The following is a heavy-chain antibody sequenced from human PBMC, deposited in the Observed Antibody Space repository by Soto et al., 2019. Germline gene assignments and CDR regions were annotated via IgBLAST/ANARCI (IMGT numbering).Heavy chain of an antibody. Sequence: ASVKVSCKVSGYTLTELSMHWVRQAPGKGLEWMGGFDPEDGETIYAQKFQGRVTMTEDTSTDTAYMELSSLRSEDTAVYYCATDRAAAAGKDAFDIWGQGTMVTVSS. CDR3: ATDRAAAAGKDAFDI. CDR2: FDPEDGET. D-gene: IGHD6-13*01. J-gene: IGHJ3*02. V-gene: IGHV1-24*01. CDR1: GYTLTELS.